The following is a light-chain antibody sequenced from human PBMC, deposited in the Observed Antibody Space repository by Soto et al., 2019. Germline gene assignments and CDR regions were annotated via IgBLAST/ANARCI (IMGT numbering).Light chain of an antibody. CDR3: QQYGSSPWP. V-gene: IGKV3-20*01. CDR2: GTS. CDR1: QSVSSN. Sequence: EIVMTQSPATLSVSPGERSTLSCSASQSVSSNLAWYQQKPGQAPRLLIYGTSSRATGIPDRFSGSGSGTDFTLTISSLEPEDFAVYYCQQYGSSPWPFGQGTNVDIK. J-gene: IGKJ1*01.